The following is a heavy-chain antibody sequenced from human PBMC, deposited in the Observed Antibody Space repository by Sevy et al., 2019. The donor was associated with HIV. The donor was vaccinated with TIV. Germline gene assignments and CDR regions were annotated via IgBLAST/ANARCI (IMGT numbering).Heavy chain of an antibody. V-gene: IGHV4-61*02. J-gene: IGHJ5*02. Sequence: SETLSLTCTVSGGSISSGGYYWSWIRQPAGEGLEWIGRIYPSGSTNYRPSLKSRVTMSVDTSKNQFSLELSSVTAAETAVYYCARVRTVAGVNGVGWFDPWGQGTLVTVSS. CDR2: IYPSGST. D-gene: IGHD2-8*01. CDR1: GGSISSGGYY. CDR3: ARVRTVAGVNGVGWFDP.